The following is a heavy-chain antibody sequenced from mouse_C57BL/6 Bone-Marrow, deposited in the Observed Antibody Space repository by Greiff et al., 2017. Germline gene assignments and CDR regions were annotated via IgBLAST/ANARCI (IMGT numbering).Heavy chain of an antibody. V-gene: IGHV5-12*01. CDR1: GFTFSDYY. Sequence: EVMLVESGGGLVQPGGSLKLSCAASGFTFSDYYMYWVRQTPEKRLEWVAYISNGGGSTYYPDTVKGRCTISRDNAKNTLYLQMSRLKSEDTAMYYVARHYHQSWFAYWCQGTLVTVSA. CDR3: ARHYHQSWFAY. J-gene: IGHJ3*01. CDR2: ISNGGGST.